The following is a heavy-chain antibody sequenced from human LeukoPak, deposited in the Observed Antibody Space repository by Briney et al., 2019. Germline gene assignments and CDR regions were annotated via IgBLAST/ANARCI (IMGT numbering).Heavy chain of an antibody. CDR2: ISYDGSNK. CDR1: GFTFSSYA. J-gene: IGHJ6*02. D-gene: IGHD3-10*01. CDR3: ARDYRGFGEFYYYYGMDV. Sequence: GGSLRLSCAASGFTFSSYAMHWVRQAPGKGLEWVAVISYDGSNKYYADSVKGRFTISRDNSKNTLYLQMNSLRAEDTAVYYCARDYRGFGEFYYYYGMDVWGQGTTVTVSS. V-gene: IGHV3-30-3*01.